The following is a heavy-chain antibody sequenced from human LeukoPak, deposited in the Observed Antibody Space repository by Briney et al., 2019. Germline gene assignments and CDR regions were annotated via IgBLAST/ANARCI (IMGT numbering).Heavy chain of an antibody. V-gene: IGHV3-23*01. CDR3: AKARFGYCSSTSCFFGY. D-gene: IGHD2-2*01. CDR1: GFTFSSYA. Sequence: GGSLRLSCAASGFTFSSYAMSWVRQAPGKGLEWVSAISGSGGSTYYADSVKGRFTISRDNSKNTLYLQMNSLRAEDTAVYYCAKARFGYCSSTSCFFGYWGQGTLVTVSS. CDR2: ISGSGGST. J-gene: IGHJ4*02.